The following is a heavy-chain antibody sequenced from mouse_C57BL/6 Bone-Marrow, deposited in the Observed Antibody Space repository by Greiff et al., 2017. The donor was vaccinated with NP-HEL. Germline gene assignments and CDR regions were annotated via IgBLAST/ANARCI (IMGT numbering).Heavy chain of an antibody. V-gene: IGHV1-81*01. CDR1: GYTFTSYG. J-gene: IGHJ4*01. CDR3: AMLRPEYYYAMDY. Sequence: QVQLQQSGAELARPGASVKLSCKASGYTFTSYGISWVKQRTGQGLEWIGEIYPRSGNTYYNEKFKGKATLTADKSSSTAYMELRSLTSEDSAVDFCAMLRPEYYYAMDYWGQGTSVTVSS. D-gene: IGHD3-2*02. CDR2: IYPRSGNT.